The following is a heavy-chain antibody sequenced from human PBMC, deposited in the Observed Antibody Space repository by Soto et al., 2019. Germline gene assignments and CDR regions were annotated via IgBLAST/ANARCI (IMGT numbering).Heavy chain of an antibody. J-gene: IGHJ4*02. V-gene: IGHV3-7*01. CDR2: LDQDGSER. Sequence: EVQLVESGGGLVQPGGSLRLSCAASGFTFSTCWMTWVLRPPGKGLEWVANLDQDGSERYYVDSVRGRFTISRDNAKNSLYLQMNSLRAEDTAVYYCVCGGNFFVYWGQGTLVTVSP. CDR1: GFTFSTCW. D-gene: IGHD3-16*01. CDR3: VCGGNFFVY.